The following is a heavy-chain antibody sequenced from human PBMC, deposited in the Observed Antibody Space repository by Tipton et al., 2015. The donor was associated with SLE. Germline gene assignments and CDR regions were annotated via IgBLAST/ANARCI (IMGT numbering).Heavy chain of an antibody. CDR2: IYHSGST. V-gene: IGHV4-38-2*02. D-gene: IGHD6-19*01. Sequence: TLSLTCTVSGYSISSGYYWGWIRQPPGKGLEWIGSIYHSGSTYYNPSLKSRVTISVDTSKNQFSLKLSSVTAVDTAVYYCAAVSSALWDFGYWGQGTLVTVSS. CDR1: GYSISSGYY. J-gene: IGHJ4*02. CDR3: AAVSSALWDFGY.